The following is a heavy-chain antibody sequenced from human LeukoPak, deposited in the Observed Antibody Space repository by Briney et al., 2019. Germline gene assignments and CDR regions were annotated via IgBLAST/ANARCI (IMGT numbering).Heavy chain of an antibody. J-gene: IGHJ4*02. Sequence: GASVKVSCKASGYTFTSYGISWVRQAPGQGLEWMGWISAYNGNTNYAQNLQGRVTMTTDTSTSTAYMELRSLRSDDTAVYYCARDVNWNYAYRYYYFDYWGQGTLVTVSS. CDR3: ARDVNWNYAYRYYYFDY. V-gene: IGHV1-18*04. CDR2: ISAYNGNT. CDR1: GYTFTSYG. D-gene: IGHD1-7*01.